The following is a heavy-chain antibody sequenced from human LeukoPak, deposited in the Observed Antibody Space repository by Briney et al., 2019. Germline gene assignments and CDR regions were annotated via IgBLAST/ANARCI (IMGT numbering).Heavy chain of an antibody. D-gene: IGHD4-17*01. Sequence: GASVKVSCKASGYTFTVYYMHWVRQAPGQGLEWMGWINPDSGGTNYAQKFQGRVTMTRDTSINTAYMELSRLRSDDTAVYYCARDRGDGDYNFLWDYWGQGTLVTVSS. CDR1: GYTFTVYY. V-gene: IGHV1-2*02. CDR3: ARDRGDGDYNFLWDY. J-gene: IGHJ4*02. CDR2: INPDSGGT.